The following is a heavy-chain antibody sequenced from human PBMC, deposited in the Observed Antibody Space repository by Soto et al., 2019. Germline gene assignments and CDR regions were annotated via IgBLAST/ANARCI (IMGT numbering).Heavy chain of an antibody. CDR3: AAMSRSVFGAFDI. CDR1: GFTFTSCA. V-gene: IGHV1-58*01. D-gene: IGHD2-2*01. CDR2: IVVGSGNT. J-gene: IGHJ3*02. Sequence: ASVKVSCKASGFTFTSCAVQWVRQARGQRLEWIGWIVVGSGNTNYAQKFQERVTITRDMSTSTAYMELSSLRSEDTAVYYCAAMSRSVFGAFDIWGQGTMVTVSS.